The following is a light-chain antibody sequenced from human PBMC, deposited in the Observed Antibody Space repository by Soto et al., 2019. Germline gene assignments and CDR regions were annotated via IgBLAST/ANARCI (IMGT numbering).Light chain of an antibody. J-gene: IGLJ2*01. Sequence: SYELTQPPSVSVSPGQTASITCSGDKLGDKYVCWYQQKPGQSPVLVIYQDNRRPSGIPGRFSGSNSGNTATLTISGTQAMDEADYYCQAWDSSTTKFGGGTQLTVL. CDR2: QDN. CDR1: KLGDKY. V-gene: IGLV3-1*01. CDR3: QAWDSSTTK.